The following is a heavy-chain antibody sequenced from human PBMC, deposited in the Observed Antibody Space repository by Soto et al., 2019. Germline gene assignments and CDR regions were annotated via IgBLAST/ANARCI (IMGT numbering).Heavy chain of an antibody. D-gene: IGHD6-19*01. J-gene: IGHJ1*01. Sequence: ASVKVSCKASGYIFSNYGISWVRQAPGQGLEWMGWISTYNANTYYAQKFQGRVTMTTDTSTSTAYMELRSLRSDDTAVFYCARERDDRGWSSAESLQYWGQGTLVTVSS. V-gene: IGHV1-18*01. CDR1: GYIFSNYG. CDR3: ARERDDRGWSSAESLQY. CDR2: ISTYNANT.